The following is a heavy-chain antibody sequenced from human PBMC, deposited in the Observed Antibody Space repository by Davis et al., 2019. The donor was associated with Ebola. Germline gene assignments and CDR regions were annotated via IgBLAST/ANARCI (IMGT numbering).Heavy chain of an antibody. J-gene: IGHJ3*02. CDR3: VRILAVYANALDI. V-gene: IGHV5-51*01. Sequence: GESLKISCKGSGYSFTSYWIGWVRQMPGKGLEWMGIIYPGDSDTRYSPSFQGQVTISADKSISTAYLRWSSLKASDTAMYYCVRILAVYANALDIWGQGTMVTVSS. CDR1: GYSFTSYW. CDR2: IYPGDSDT. D-gene: IGHD2-8*02.